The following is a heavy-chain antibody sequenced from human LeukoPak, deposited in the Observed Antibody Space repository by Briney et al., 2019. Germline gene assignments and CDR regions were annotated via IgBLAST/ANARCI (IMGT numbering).Heavy chain of an antibody. Sequence: GGALRLSCAASGFTFSSYSMNWVRQAPGKGLEGVSSISNSSSYIYYADSVKGRFTISRDNAKNSLYLQMNSLRAEDKAVYYCARGTGMVRGLTLPSYYMDVWGKGTTVTISS. D-gene: IGHD3-10*01. CDR3: ARGTGMVRGLTLPSYYMDV. CDR2: ISNSSSYI. V-gene: IGHV3-21*01. CDR1: GFTFSSYS. J-gene: IGHJ6*03.